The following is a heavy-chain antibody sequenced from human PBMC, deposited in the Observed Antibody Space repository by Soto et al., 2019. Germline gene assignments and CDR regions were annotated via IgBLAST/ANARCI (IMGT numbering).Heavy chain of an antibody. D-gene: IGHD3-3*01. Sequence: GGSLRLSCAASGFTFSSDGMHWVRQAPGQGLEWVAVISYDGSNKYYADSVKGRFTISRDNSKNTLYLQMNSLRAEDTAVYYCAKDGYKGLYYDFWSGYYSSNWFDPWGQGTLVTVSS. CDR3: AKDGYKGLYYDFWSGYYSSNWFDP. CDR2: ISYDGSNK. V-gene: IGHV3-30*18. J-gene: IGHJ5*02. CDR1: GFTFSSDG.